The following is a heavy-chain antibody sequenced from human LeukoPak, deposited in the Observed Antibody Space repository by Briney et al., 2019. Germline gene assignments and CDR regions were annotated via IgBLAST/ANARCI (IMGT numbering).Heavy chain of an antibody. CDR1: GFTFSSYA. CDR2: ISGSGGST. Sequence: PGGSLRLSCAASGFTFSSYAMSWVRQAPGRGLEWVSAISGSGGSTYYADSVKGRFTISRDNSKNTLYLQMNSLRAEDTAVYYCAKGAVDGDHFSEYFQHWGQGTLVTVSS. D-gene: IGHD4-17*01. V-gene: IGHV3-23*01. J-gene: IGHJ1*01. CDR3: AKGAVDGDHFSEYFQH.